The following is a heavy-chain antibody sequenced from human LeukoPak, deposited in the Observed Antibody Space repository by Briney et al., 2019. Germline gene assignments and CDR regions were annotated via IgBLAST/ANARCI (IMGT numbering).Heavy chain of an antibody. Sequence: PGGSLRLSCAASGFSFNNYWMSWVRQAPGEGLEWVATIKQDVSEKYYVDSVKGRFTISRDNAKNSLYLQMNSLRAEDTAVYYCARSYTMVRGVIDYYYYMDVWGKGTTVTISS. CDR3: ARSYTMVRGVIDYYYYMDV. V-gene: IGHV3-7*01. CDR2: IKQDVSEK. CDR1: GFSFNNYW. D-gene: IGHD3-10*01. J-gene: IGHJ6*03.